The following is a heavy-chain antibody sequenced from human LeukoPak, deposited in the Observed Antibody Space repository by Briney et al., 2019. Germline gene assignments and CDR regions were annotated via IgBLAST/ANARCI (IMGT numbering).Heavy chain of an antibody. D-gene: IGHD3-10*01. CDR1: GGTFSSYT. J-gene: IGHJ4*02. V-gene: IGHV1-69*16. Sequence: GASVKVSCKASGGTFSSYTISWVRQAPGQGLEWMGRIIPILGIANYAQKFQGRVTITTDESTSTAYMELSSLRSEDTAVYYCARDLTFNYYGSGSYYRALDYWGQGTLVTVSS. CDR2: IIPILGIA. CDR3: ARDLTFNYYGSGSYYRALDY.